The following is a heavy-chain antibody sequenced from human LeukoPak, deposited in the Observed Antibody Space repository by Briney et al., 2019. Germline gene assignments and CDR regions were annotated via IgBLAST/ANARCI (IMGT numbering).Heavy chain of an antibody. CDR1: GFTFSNYA. CDR3: AKVSIRISLIVVVFTTADDWYFDL. J-gene: IGHJ2*01. Sequence: GGSLRLSCAASGFTFSNYAMSWVRQAPGKWLEWVSCISGSGGSTYYADCVKGRLTLSRDNSKNTLYLQMDSLRAEDTAVYYCAKVSIRISLIVVVFTTADDWYFDLWGRGTLVTVSS. V-gene: IGHV3-23*01. CDR2: ISGSGGST. D-gene: IGHD3-22*01.